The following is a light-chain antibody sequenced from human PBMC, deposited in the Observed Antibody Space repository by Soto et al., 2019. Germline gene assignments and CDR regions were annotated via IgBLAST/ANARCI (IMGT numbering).Light chain of an antibody. Sequence: EMVTTESSSSLSVTPVEEAPLSFRASQTVSNNLAWYQQKPGQAPRLLIYGASTRATGIPARFSGSGSGTEFTLTISSLQSEDFAVYNCQQYNNWPRTFAQGTKVDI. CDR3: QQYNNWPRT. V-gene: IGKV3-15*01. J-gene: IGKJ1*01. CDR1: QTVSNN. CDR2: GAS.